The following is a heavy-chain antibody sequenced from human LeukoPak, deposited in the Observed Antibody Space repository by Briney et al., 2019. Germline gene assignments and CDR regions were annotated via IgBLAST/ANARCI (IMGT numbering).Heavy chain of an antibody. CDR2: ISSSSSYI. V-gene: IGHV3-21*01. CDR3: ARSELGYNYHYMDV. D-gene: IGHD3-10*01. J-gene: IGHJ6*03. Sequence: GGSLRLSCAASGFTLSNYNMNWVRQAPGKGLEGVSSISSSSSYIYYADSVKGRFTISRDNAKNSLYLQMNSLRAEDTAVYYCARSELGYNYHYMDVWGKGTTVTPSS. CDR1: GFTLSNYN.